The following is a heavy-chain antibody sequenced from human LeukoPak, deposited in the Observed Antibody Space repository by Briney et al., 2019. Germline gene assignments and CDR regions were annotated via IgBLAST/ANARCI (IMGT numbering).Heavy chain of an antibody. D-gene: IGHD6-6*01. CDR2: ISGSGGST. V-gene: IGHV3-23*01. CDR3: AQGGIAARLVYYFAS. Sequence: GGSLRLSCAASGFTFSSYGMSWVRQAPGKGLEWVSAISGSGGSTYYADSVEGRFTISRDNSKNTLFLQMNSLRTEDTAFYFCAQGGIAARLVYYFASWGQGTLVTVSS. CDR1: GFTFSSYG. J-gene: IGHJ4*02.